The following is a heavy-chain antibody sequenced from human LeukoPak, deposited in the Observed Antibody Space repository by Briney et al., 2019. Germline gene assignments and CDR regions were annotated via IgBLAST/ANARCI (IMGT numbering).Heavy chain of an antibody. V-gene: IGHV3-30*02. J-gene: IGHJ3*02. Sequence: PGGSLRLSCAASGFTFTGFGMHCVRQAPGKGLEWVAFIRYDGNNEYYADSVKGRFTISRDNSKNTLYLQMNSLRAEDTAVYYCAKDLMVYARKHAFDIWGQGTMVTVSS. D-gene: IGHD2-8*01. CDR3: AKDLMVYARKHAFDI. CDR2: IRYDGNNE. CDR1: GFTFTGFG.